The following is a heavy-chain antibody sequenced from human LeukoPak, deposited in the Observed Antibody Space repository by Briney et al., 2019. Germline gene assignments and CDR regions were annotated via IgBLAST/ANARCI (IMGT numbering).Heavy chain of an antibody. CDR3: ARAPFEDLVGEHWFDP. D-gene: IGHD3-16*01. CDR1: GYTFTGYY. J-gene: IGHJ5*02. Sequence: ASVNVSCKASGYTFTGYYIHWVRQAPGQGVEWMGWMNPNSGGTNYAQKFQGWVTMTRDTSISTAYMELSRLRSDDTAVYYCARAPFEDLVGEHWFDPWGQGTLVTVSS. V-gene: IGHV1-2*04. CDR2: MNPNSGGT.